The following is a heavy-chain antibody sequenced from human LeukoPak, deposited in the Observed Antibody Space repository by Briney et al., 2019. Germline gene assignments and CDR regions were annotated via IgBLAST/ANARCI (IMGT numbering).Heavy chain of an antibody. V-gene: IGHV1-18*01. Sequence: GASVKVSCKASGYTFTSYGISWVRQAPGQGLEWMGWISAYNGNTNYAQKLQGRVTMTTDTSTSTAYMELRSLRSDDAAVYYCARDSRWELGYYFDYWGQGTLVTVSS. CDR1: GYTFTSYG. D-gene: IGHD1-26*01. CDR2: ISAYNGNT. CDR3: ARDSRWELGYYFDY. J-gene: IGHJ4*02.